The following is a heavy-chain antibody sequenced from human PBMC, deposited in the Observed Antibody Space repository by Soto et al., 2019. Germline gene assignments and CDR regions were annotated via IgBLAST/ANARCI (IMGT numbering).Heavy chain of an antibody. J-gene: IGHJ4*02. V-gene: IGHV1-46*01. Sequence: QVQLVQSXXXXXKPGASVKVSCKASGYTFTRYYMHWVRQAPXEGLEWMGIIKPSGGSTSYAQKFQGRVTMTRDTSTSTDYMELSSLRSEDTAVYYCASALGWGSWYWGQGTLVTVSS. CDR1: GYTFTRYY. D-gene: IGHD7-27*01. CDR3: ASALGWGSWY. CDR2: IKPSGGST.